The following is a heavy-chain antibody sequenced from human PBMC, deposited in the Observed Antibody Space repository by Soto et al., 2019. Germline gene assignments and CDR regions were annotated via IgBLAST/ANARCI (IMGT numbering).Heavy chain of an antibody. CDR2: ISYDGSNK. J-gene: IGHJ6*02. D-gene: IGHD6-6*01. Sequence: HPGGSLRLSCAASGFTFSSYGMHWVRQAPGKGLEWVAVISYDGSNKYYADSVKGRFTISRDNSKNTLYLQMNSLRAEDTAVYYCAKVGGKEYRIPFLDVWGQGTTVTVSS. CDR1: GFTFSSYG. V-gene: IGHV3-30*18. CDR3: AKVGGKEYRIPFLDV.